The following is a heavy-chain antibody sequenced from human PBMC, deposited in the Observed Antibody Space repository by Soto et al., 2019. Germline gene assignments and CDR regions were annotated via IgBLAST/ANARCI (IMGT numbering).Heavy chain of an antibody. J-gene: IGHJ6*02. Sequence: GGSLRLSCAASGFTFSSYAMSWVRQAPGKGLEWVSAISGSGGSTYYADSVKGRFTISRDNSKNTLYLQMNSLRAEDTAVYYCATDVPFENDYGDYGYYYYGMDVWGQGTTVTVSS. V-gene: IGHV3-23*01. CDR3: ATDVPFENDYGDYGYYYYGMDV. CDR2: ISGSGGST. D-gene: IGHD4-17*01. CDR1: GFTFSSYA.